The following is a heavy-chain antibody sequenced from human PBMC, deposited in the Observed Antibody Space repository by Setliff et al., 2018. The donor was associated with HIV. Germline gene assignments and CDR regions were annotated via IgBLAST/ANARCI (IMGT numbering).Heavy chain of an antibody. Sequence: SETLSLTCTVSAASIRSHYWSWIRQSPGKGLEWIGNFYYTGSTDYNPSFKSRVTISLVKSNNQISLNLSSATAADTAVYYCARHTVFVRYFDHWGQGMLVTVSS. CDR3: ARHTVFVRYFDH. D-gene: IGHD2-2*02. CDR1: AASIRSHY. V-gene: IGHV4-59*11. CDR2: FYYTGST. J-gene: IGHJ4*02.